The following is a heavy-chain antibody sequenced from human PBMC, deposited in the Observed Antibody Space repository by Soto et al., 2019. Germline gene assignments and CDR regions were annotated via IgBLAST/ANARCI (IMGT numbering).Heavy chain of an antibody. CDR3: ASEDKAMGPGIFES. V-gene: IGHV4-30-4*01. D-gene: IGHD5-18*01. J-gene: IGHJ4*02. CDR2: IYYSGGT. CDR1: GGSISSGDYY. Sequence: SETLSLTCTVSGGSISSGDYYWNWIRQSPGKGLEWIGYIYYSGGTYYNPSLKSQISMSIDTPKNQFSLKLSSVTAADTAMYYCASEDKAMGPGIFESWGQGTLVTVSS.